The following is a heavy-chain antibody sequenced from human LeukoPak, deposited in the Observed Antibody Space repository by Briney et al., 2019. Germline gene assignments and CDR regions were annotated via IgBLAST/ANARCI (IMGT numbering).Heavy chain of an antibody. CDR3: ARNAGVNYFDY. CDR2: ISSSSSYI. CDR1: GFNFVSYT. V-gene: IGHV3-21*01. D-gene: IGHD7-27*01. Sequence: GGSLRLSCVASGFNFVSYTMNWVRQAPGKGLEWVSSISSSSSYIYYADSVKGRFTISRDNAKNSLYLQMNSLRAEDTAVYYCARNAGVNYFDYWGQGTLVTVSS. J-gene: IGHJ4*02.